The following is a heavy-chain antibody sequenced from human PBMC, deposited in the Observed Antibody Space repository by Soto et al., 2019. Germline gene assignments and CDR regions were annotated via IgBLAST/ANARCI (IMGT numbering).Heavy chain of an antibody. V-gene: IGHV1-69*01. Sequence: QEQLVQSGAEVKKPGSSVKVSCKASRGLFSSYPISWVRQVPGQGLEWMGGIIPVFQTAYYTQRFQGRVTITADESTNTAYMELSRLRSEDTAIYYCARGGSGYTWFNEFWGQGTLVTVSS. J-gene: IGHJ4*02. D-gene: IGHD3-22*01. CDR3: ARGGSGYTWFNEF. CDR1: RGLFSSYP. CDR2: IIPVFQTA.